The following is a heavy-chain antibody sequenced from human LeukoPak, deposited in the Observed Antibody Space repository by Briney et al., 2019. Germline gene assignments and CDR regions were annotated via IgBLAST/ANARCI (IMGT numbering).Heavy chain of an antibody. CDR2: IREDGREQ. V-gene: IGHV3-7*01. J-gene: IGHJ4*02. D-gene: IGHD2-2*01. CDR1: GFTFSIFW. CDR3: VRGLGTRAHTSDY. Sequence: GGSLSLSCTASGFTFSIFWMTWSGQAPGKGREWVAIIREDGREQHYVDSVKGRFTISRDNAKNSLFLQMNSLGAEDTALYYCVRGLGTRAHTSDYWGQGILVTVSS.